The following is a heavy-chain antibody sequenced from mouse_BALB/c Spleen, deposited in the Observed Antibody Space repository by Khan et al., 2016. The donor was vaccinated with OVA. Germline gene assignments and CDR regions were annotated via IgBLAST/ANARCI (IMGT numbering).Heavy chain of an antibody. Sequence: EVQLQESGPGLVKPSQSLSLTCTVTGYSITSDYAWNWIRQFPGNKLEWMGYISYSGNTKYNQSLKSRISITRDTSKNQFFLQLNSVTTEDTATDYCARIYGRHFDYWGQGTILTVSS. CDR3: ARIYGRHFDY. CDR2: ISYSGNT. J-gene: IGHJ2*01. D-gene: IGHD1-1*01. V-gene: IGHV3-2*02. CDR1: GYSITSDYA.